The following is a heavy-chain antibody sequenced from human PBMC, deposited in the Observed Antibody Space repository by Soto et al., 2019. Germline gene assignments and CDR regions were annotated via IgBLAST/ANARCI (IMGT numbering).Heavy chain of an antibody. CDR3: AKYTAVDILTGNYRDYFDH. CDR2: IRDSGDTT. Sequence: GGSLRLSCAASGFTFSSFAVSWVRQAPGKGLEWVSAIRDSGDTTYYADSVKGRFTISRDNSKNTLYLQMNSLRAEDTAVYYCAKYTAVDILTGNYRDYFDHWGQGTLVTVSS. D-gene: IGHD3-9*01. V-gene: IGHV3-23*01. J-gene: IGHJ4*02. CDR1: GFTFSSFA.